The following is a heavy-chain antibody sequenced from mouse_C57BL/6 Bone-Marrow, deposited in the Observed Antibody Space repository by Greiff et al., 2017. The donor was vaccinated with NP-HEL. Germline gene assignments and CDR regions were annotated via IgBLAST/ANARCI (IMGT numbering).Heavy chain of an antibody. J-gene: IGHJ3*01. CDR1: GYTFTEYT. CDR2: FYTGSGSI. V-gene: IGHV1-62-2*01. CDR3: ARHEEQPSSGPSSAWFAY. D-gene: IGHD3-2*02. Sequence: QVQLQQSGAELVKPGASVKLSCKASGYTFTEYTIHWVKQRSGQGLEWIGWFYTGSGSIKYNEKFKDKATLTADKSSSTVYMELSRLTSEDSSVYFCARHEEQPSSGPSSAWFAYWGQGTLVTVSA.